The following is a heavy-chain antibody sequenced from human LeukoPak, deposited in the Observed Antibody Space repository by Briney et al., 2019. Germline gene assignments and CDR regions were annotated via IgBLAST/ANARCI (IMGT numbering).Heavy chain of an antibody. CDR1: GFTFSSFA. CDR3: VKQRASYGYVFDY. D-gene: IGHD5-18*01. V-gene: IGHV3-23*01. CDR2: TSGSGGNT. Sequence: GGSLRLSCAASGFTFSSFAMSWVRQAPGKGLEWVSSTSGSGGNTYYAHSVKGRFTISRDNFKNTLFLQMNSLRAEDTATYYCVKQRASYGYVFDYWGQGTLVTVSS. J-gene: IGHJ4*02.